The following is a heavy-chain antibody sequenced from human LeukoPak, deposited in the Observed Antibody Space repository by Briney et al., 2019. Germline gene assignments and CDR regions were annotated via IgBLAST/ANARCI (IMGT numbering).Heavy chain of an antibody. J-gene: IGHJ1*01. V-gene: IGHV3-48*03. D-gene: IGHD6-6*01. CDR2: ISSSGSTI. CDR1: GFTFSSYE. Sequence: GGSLRLSCAASGFTFSSYEMNSVRQAPGKGLEWVSYISSSGSTIYYADSVKGRFTISRDNAKNSLYLQMNSLRAEDTAVYYCARDRPYSSSWRYFQHWGQGTLVTVSS. CDR3: ARDRPYSSSWRYFQH.